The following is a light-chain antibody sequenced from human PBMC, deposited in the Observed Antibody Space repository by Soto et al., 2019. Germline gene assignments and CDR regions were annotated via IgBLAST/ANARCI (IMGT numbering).Light chain of an antibody. V-gene: IGLV2-11*01. CDR2: DVS. CDR1: SSDVGGYNY. Sequence: QSALTQPRSLSGSPGQSVTISCTGTSSDVGGYNYVSWYQQHPGKAPKVMIYDVSKRPSGVHDRFSGSKSGNTASLTISGLQADDEADYYCCSYAGSYTLYVFGTGTKVTVL. CDR3: CSYAGSYTLYV. J-gene: IGLJ1*01.